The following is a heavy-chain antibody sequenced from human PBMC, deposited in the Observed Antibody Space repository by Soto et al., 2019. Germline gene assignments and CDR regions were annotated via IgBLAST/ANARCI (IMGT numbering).Heavy chain of an antibody. CDR3: ARHSNIQGADY. CDR1: GGSISSSSYY. V-gene: IGHV4-39*01. J-gene: IGHJ4*02. D-gene: IGHD2-2*03. CDR2: IYYSGST. Sequence: SETLSLTCTVSGGSISSSSYYWGWIRQPPGKGLEWIGSIYYSGSTYYNPSLKSRVTISVDTSKNQFSLKLSSVTAADTAVYYCARHSNIQGADYWGQGTLVTVSS.